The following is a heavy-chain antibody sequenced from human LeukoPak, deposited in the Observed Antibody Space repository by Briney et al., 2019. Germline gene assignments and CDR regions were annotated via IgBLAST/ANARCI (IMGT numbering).Heavy chain of an antibody. D-gene: IGHD6-19*01. CDR1: GFTFSSYS. CDR2: VSSSSSYI. Sequence: GGSLRLSCAASGFTFSSYSMNWVRQAPGKGLEWVSSVSSSSSYIYYADSVKGRFTISRDNAKNSLYLQMNSLRAEDTAVYYCARDIAVAGFDYWGQGTLVTVSS. V-gene: IGHV3-21*01. CDR3: ARDIAVAGFDY. J-gene: IGHJ4*02.